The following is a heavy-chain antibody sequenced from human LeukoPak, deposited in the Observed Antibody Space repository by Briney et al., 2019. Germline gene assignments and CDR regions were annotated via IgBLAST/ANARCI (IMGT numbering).Heavy chain of an antibody. CDR2: ISSNSATI. V-gene: IGHV3-48*01. CDR1: GFTFSSYA. D-gene: IGHD3-16*02. J-gene: IGHJ4*02. Sequence: GGSLRLSCAASGFTFSSYAMSWVRQAPGKGLEWVSYISSNSATIYYADSVKGRFTISRDNAKNSLYLQMNSLRAEDTAVYYCARAPSAGNFVLYYFDYWGQGTLVTVSS. CDR3: ARAPSAGNFVLYYFDY.